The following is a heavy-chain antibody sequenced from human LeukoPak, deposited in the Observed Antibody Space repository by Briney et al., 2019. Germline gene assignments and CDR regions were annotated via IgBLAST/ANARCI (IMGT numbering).Heavy chain of an antibody. J-gene: IGHJ4*02. D-gene: IGHD3-10*01. V-gene: IGHV1-2*02. CDR3: ARFSPLLWFGELSYFDY. Sequence: GASVKVSCKASGYTFTSYDINWVRQATGQGLEWMGWINPNSGGTNYAQKFQGRVTMTRDTSISTAYMELSRLRSDDTAVYYCARFSPLLWFGELSYFDYWGQGTLVTVSS. CDR2: INPNSGGT. CDR1: GYTFTSYD.